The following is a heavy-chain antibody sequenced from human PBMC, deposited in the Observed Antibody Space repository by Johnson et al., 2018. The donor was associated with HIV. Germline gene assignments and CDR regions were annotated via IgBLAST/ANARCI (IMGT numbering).Heavy chain of an antibody. CDR3: EKVRVQWLYAFDI. CDR1: GFTFSSYA. D-gene: IGHD6-19*01. V-gene: IGHV3-23*04. Sequence: EVQLVESGGGLVQPGGSLRLSCAASGFTFSSYAMSWVRQAPGKGLEWVSAISGSGGSTYYADSVKGRFNISRDNSKNTLYLPMNSLRAEDTAVFYCEKVRVQWLYAFDIWGQVTMVTVSS. CDR2: ISGSGGST. J-gene: IGHJ3*02.